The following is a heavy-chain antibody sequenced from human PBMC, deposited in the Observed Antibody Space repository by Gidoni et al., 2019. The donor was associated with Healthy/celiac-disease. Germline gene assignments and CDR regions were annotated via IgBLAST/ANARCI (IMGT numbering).Heavy chain of an antibody. CDR2: ISWDGGST. Sequence: EVQLVESGGVVVQPGGSLRHSCAASGFTFDAYAMHWVRQAPGKGLEWVSLISWDGGSTYYADSVKGRFTISRDNSKNSLYLQMNSLRAEDTALYYCAKDGGASGYSGYGVDYWGQGTLVTVSS. D-gene: IGHD5-12*01. CDR1: GFTFDAYA. V-gene: IGHV3-43D*03. CDR3: AKDGGASGYSGYGVDY. J-gene: IGHJ4*02.